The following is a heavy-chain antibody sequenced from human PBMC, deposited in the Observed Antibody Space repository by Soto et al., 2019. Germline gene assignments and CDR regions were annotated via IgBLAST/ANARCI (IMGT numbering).Heavy chain of an antibody. CDR3: AIVDTAMVTIDY. CDR1: GGSISSGDYY. J-gene: IGHJ4*02. CDR2: IYYSGST. V-gene: IGHV4-30-4*01. D-gene: IGHD5-18*01. Sequence: SETLSLTCTVSGGSISSGDYYWSWIRQPPGKGLEWIGYIYYSGSTYYNPSPKSRVTISVDTSKNQFSLKLSSVTAADTAVYYCAIVDTAMVTIDYWGQGTLVTVS.